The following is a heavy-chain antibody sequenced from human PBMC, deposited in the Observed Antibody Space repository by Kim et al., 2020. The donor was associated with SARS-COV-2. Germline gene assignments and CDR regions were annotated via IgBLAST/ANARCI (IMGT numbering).Heavy chain of an antibody. Sequence: GGSLRLSCAASGFTFSSYGMHWVRQAPGKGLEWVAVISYDGSNKYYADSVKGRFTISRDNSKNTLYLQMNSLRAEDTAVYYCAKEESGWSGGLYGMDVWGQGTTVTVSS. D-gene: IGHD6-19*01. CDR3: AKEESGWSGGLYGMDV. J-gene: IGHJ6*02. CDR1: GFTFSSYG. CDR2: ISYDGSNK. V-gene: IGHV3-30*18.